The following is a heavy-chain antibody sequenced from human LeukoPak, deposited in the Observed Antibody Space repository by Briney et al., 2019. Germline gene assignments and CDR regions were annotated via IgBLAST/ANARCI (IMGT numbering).Heavy chain of an antibody. D-gene: IGHD4-17*01. J-gene: IGHJ5*02. Sequence: GASVKVSCKASGYTFTSYYMHWVRQAPGQGLEWMGGIIPIFGTANYAQKFQGRVTITADESTSTAYMELSSLRSEDTAVYYCARDPDYGDLKSRFSWFDPWGQGTLVTVSS. V-gene: IGHV1-69*13. CDR2: IIPIFGTA. CDR3: ARDPDYGDLKSRFSWFDP. CDR1: GYTFTSYY.